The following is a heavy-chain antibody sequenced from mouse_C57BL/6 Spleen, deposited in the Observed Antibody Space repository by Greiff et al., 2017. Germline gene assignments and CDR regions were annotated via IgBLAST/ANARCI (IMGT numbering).Heavy chain of an antibody. Sequence: EVQLVESGGGLVQPKGSLKLSCAASGFTFNTYAMHWVRQAPGKGLEWVASIRSKSSKYATYYADSVKDRFTISRDDSQSMLYLQMNNLKTEDTAMYYCVRETGDYWGQGTTLTVSS. V-gene: IGHV10-3*01. CDR2: IRSKSSKYAT. J-gene: IGHJ2*01. CDR3: VRETGDY. CDR1: GFTFNTYA. D-gene: IGHD4-1*01.